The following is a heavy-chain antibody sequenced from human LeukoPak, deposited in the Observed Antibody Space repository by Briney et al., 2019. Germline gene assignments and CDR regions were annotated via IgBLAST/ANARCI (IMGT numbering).Heavy chain of an antibody. CDR1: GGSFSGYY. CDR2: INHSGST. CDR3: ARTLDSRRYIVRRPYSMDV. J-gene: IGHJ6*02. D-gene: IGHD3-22*01. Sequence: SETLSLTCAVYGGSFSGYYWNWIRQPPGKGLEWIGEINHSGSTTYNRSLKSRVTISLDTSKNQFSLKLSSVTAGDTAVYYCARTLDSRRYIVRRPYSMDVWGQGTTVTVSS. V-gene: IGHV4-34*01.